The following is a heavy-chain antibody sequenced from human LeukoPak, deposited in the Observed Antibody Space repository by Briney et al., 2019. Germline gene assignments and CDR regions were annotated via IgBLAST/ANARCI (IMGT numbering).Heavy chain of an antibody. CDR2: IDPSDSYT. D-gene: IGHD4-17*01. CDR3: AIIPLGDGDLRGTGDWFDP. Sequence: PGESLRISCKGSGYSFTTYWITWVRQMPGKGLEWMGRIDPSDSYTNYSPSFQGHFTISADKSISTAYLQWSSLKASDTAMYYCAIIPLGDGDLRGTGDWFDPWGQGTLVTVSS. J-gene: IGHJ5*02. CDR1: GYSFTTYW. V-gene: IGHV5-10-1*01.